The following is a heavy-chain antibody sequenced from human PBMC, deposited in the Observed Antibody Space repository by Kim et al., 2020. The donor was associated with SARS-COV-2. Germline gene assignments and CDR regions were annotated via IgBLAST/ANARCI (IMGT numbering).Heavy chain of an antibody. V-gene: IGHV4-34*01. CDR1: GGSFSGYY. J-gene: IGHJ6*02. CDR2: INHSGST. CDR3: ASRRPRYGDYVFGMDV. D-gene: IGHD4-17*01. Sequence: SETLSLTCAVYGGSFSGYYWSWIRQPPGKGLEWIGEINHSGSTNYNPSLKSRVTISVDTSKNQFSLKLSSVTAADTAVYYCASRRPRYGDYVFGMDVWGQGTTVTVSS.